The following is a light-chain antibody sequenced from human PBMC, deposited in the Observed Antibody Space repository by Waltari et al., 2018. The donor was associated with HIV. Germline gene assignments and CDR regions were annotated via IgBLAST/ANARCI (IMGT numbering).Light chain of an antibody. Sequence: EIVLTQSPATLSLSPGERATLSCRASQSVNRNLACYQQKPGQAPRLLIYDASNRATGIQARFSGSGSGTDFTLTISSLEPEDFAVYYCQQRSDWPPLTFGGGTKVEIK. V-gene: IGKV3-11*01. J-gene: IGKJ4*01. CDR2: DAS. CDR1: QSVNRN. CDR3: QQRSDWPPLT.